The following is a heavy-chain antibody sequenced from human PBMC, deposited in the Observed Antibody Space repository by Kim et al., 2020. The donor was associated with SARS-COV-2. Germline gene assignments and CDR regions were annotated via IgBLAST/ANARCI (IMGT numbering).Heavy chain of an antibody. J-gene: IGHJ6*02. CDR1: GYTFTSYG. D-gene: IGHD6-13*01. CDR2: ISAYNGNT. CDR3: ARDRVTGIAAAGRQYYYYYGMDV. Sequence: ASVKVSCKASGYTFTSYGISWVRQAPGQGLEWMGWISAYNGNTNYAQKLQGRVTMTTDTSTSTAYMELRSLRSDDTAVYYCARDRVTGIAAAGRQYYYYYGMDVWGQGTTVTVSS. V-gene: IGHV1-18*01.